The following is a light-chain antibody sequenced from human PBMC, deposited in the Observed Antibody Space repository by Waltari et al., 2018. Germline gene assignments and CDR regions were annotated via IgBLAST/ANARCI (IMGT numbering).Light chain of an antibody. J-gene: IGLJ2*01. CDR3: QSYDSSLSGFVA. V-gene: IGLV1-40*01. CDR1: YG. Sequence: YGVYWYQQLPGTAPKLLIDGYDNRPSGVPDRFSASKSGSSASLAITGLQAEDEADYYCQSYDSSLSGFVAFGGGTTLTVL. CDR2: GYD.